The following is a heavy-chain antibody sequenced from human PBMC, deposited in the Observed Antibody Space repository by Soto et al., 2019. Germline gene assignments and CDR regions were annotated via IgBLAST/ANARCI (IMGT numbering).Heavy chain of an antibody. V-gene: IGHV4-30-4*01. CDR1: GGSISSGDYY. CDR3: ARDRYSYGSGSYYNHGGNWFDP. Sequence: SETLSLTCTASGGSISSGDYYWSWIRPPPGKGLEWIGYIYYSGSTYYNPSLKSRVTISVDTSKNQFSLKLSSVTAADTAVYYCARDRYSYGSGSYYNHGGNWFDPWGQGTLVTVSS. J-gene: IGHJ5*02. D-gene: IGHD3-10*01. CDR2: IYYSGST.